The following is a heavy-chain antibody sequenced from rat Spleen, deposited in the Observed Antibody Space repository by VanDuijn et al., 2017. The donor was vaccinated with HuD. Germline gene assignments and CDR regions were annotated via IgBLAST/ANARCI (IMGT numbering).Heavy chain of an antibody. V-gene: IGHV5-20*01. CDR3: TTVRYYGFDSPFTY. CDR2: ISYNGVST. J-gene: IGHJ3*01. CDR1: GFTFSDYG. D-gene: IGHD1-7*01. Sequence: EVQLVESGGGLVQSGRSMKLSCAASGFTFSDYGMVWVLQAPTKGLEWVASISYNGVSTYYRDSVKGRFTISRDNTKSTLYLQMDSLRSEDTATYYCTTVRYYGFDSPFTYWGQGTLVAVSS.